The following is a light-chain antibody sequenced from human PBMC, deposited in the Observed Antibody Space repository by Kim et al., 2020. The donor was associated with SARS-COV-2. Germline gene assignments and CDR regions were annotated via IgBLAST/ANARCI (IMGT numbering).Light chain of an antibody. Sequence: IHLTQSPSSLSASVGDRVTITCRASQGISTYLAWYQQKPGKAPNLLIYDATTLQSGVPSRFSGGGSGTDFTLTISSLQPEDFATYYCQQLNSLPPVFRPGTKVDIK. CDR3: QQLNSLPPV. V-gene: IGKV1-9*01. J-gene: IGKJ3*01. CDR2: DAT. CDR1: QGISTY.